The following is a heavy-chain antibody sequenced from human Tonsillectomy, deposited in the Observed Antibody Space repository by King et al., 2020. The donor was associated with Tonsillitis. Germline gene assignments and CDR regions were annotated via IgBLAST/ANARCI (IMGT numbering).Heavy chain of an antibody. J-gene: IGHJ3*02. Sequence: VQLVESGPEVKKSGESLKISCQGSEFTFSYWIGWVRQVPGKGLEWMGAIYPDDSDTRYNPSFQGQVTISVDRSTYTAFLEWTSLTASDTALYYCAKRSVVSYGNAFDIWGQGTMVTVSS. CDR1: EFTFSYW. D-gene: IGHD5-18*01. V-gene: IGHV5-51*01. CDR2: IYPDDSDT. CDR3: AKRSVVSYGNAFDI.